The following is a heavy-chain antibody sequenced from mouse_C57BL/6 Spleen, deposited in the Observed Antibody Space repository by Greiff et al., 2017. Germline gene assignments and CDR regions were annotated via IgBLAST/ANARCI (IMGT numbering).Heavy chain of an antibody. CDR3: TIHDGSSSFAY. CDR1: GYTFTDYE. CDR2: IDPETGGT. J-gene: IGHJ3*01. V-gene: IGHV1-15*01. D-gene: IGHD1-1*01. Sequence: QVQLQQSGAELVRPGASVTLSCKASGYTFTDYEMHWVKQTPVHGLEWIGAIDPETGGTAYNQKFKGKAILTADKSSSTAYMELRSLTSEDSAVYYCTIHDGSSSFAYWGQGTLVTVSA.